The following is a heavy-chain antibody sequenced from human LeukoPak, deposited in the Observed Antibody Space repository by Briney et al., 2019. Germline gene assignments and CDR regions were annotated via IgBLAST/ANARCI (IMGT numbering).Heavy chain of an antibody. V-gene: IGHV1-18*04. CDR2: ISAYNGNT. J-gene: IGHJ4*02. CDR1: GYTFTSNG. CDR3: ARDKTASSSWPYCFDY. D-gene: IGHD6-13*01. Sequence: ASVKVSCKTSGYTFTSNGISWVRQAPGQGLEWMGWISAYNGNTRYAQNLRGRVTMTTDTSTSTAYMELKSLRSDDTAVYYCARDKTASSSWPYCFDYWGQGTLVTVSS.